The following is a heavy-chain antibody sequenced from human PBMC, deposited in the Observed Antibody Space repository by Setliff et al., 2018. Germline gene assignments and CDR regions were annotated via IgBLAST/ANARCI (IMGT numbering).Heavy chain of an antibody. CDR1: GFTFRKHA. CDR2: VSGSGMTR. V-gene: IGHV3-23*01. D-gene: IGHD3-10*01. CDR3: AXXDXXSYYPYYFDF. J-gene: IGHJ4*02. Sequence: PGGSLRLSCTASGFTFRKHALAWVRQAPGKGLQWVSSVSGSGMTRDYTDSVKGRFTVSXXXSQXKXXXXXXXXXXXXXXXXXCAXXDXXSYYPYYFDFWGQGVLVTVSS.